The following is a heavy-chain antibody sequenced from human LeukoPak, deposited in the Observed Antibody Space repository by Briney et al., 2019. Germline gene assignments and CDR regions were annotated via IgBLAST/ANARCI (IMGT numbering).Heavy chain of an antibody. CDR3: ARDDGSSGAFDI. CDR2: ISSSSSYI. V-gene: IGHV3-21*01. J-gene: IGHJ3*02. CDR1: GFTFSSYA. Sequence: GGSLRLSCAASGFTFSSYAMSWVRQAPGKGLEWVSSISSSSSYIYYADSVKGRFTISRDNAKNSLYLQMNSLRAEDTAVYYCARDDGSSGAFDIWGQGTMVTVSS.